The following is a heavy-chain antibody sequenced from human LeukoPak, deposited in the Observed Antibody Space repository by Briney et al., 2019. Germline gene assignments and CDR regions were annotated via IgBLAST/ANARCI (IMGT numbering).Heavy chain of an antibody. CDR2: ISGSGTST. Sequence: PGGSLRLSCVASGITFSRNAMSWVRQAPGKGLEWVSGISGSGTSTYYADSVKGRFTISRDNFKNTLYLRMNSLRAEDTAVYCCAKAESGFFGSPYYFDSWGQGTLVTVSS. V-gene: IGHV3-23*01. CDR3: AKAESGFFGSPYYFDS. D-gene: IGHD3-10*01. J-gene: IGHJ4*02. CDR1: GITFSRNA.